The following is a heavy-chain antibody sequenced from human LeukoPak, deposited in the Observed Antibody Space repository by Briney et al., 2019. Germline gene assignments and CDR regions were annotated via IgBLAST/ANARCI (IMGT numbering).Heavy chain of an antibody. V-gene: IGHV1-46*01. J-gene: IGHJ5*02. CDR2: IYPSDGST. CDR1: GYTFTSYY. Sequence: ASVEVSCKASGYTFTSYYLHWVRQAPGQGLEWMGIIYPSDGSTNYAQKFQGRVTMTGDTSTSTVYMELSSLRSEDTAVYYCARIDNGFDPWGQGTLVTVSS. CDR3: ARIDNGFDP.